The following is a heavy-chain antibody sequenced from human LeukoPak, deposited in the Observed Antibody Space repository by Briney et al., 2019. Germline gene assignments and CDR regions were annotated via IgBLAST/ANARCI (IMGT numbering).Heavy chain of an antibody. D-gene: IGHD4-17*01. Sequence: GGSLRLSCAASGFTFSRYWMSWVRQAPGKGLEWVANIKQEGSEKYYVDSVKGRFTISRDNARNSLYLQMNSLRAEDTAVYYCARGLYDYGDYVDYWGQGTLVTVSS. CDR1: GFTFSRYW. J-gene: IGHJ4*02. V-gene: IGHV3-7*01. CDR2: IKQEGSEK. CDR3: ARGLYDYGDYVDY.